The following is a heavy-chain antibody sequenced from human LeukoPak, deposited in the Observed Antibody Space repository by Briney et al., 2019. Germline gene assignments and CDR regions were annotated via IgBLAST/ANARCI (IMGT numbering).Heavy chain of an antibody. J-gene: IGHJ4*02. V-gene: IGHV3-21*01. CDR1: GFTFSSYS. CDR3: ARGGDGYLDY. Sequence: PGGSLRLSCAASGFTFSSYSMNWVRQAPGKGLEWVSSISSSSSYIYYADSVKGRFTISRDNANNSLYLQMNSLRAEDTAVYYCARGGDGYLDYWGQGTLVTVSS. CDR2: ISSSSSYI. D-gene: IGHD5-24*01.